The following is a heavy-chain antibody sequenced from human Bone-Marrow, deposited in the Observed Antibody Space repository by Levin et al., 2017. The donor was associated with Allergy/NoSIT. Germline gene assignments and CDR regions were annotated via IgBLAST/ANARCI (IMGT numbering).Heavy chain of an antibody. J-gene: IGHJ4*02. Sequence: GASVKVSCKASGYTFTDYYIHWVRQAPGQGLEWLGWVNADSGGTRYAQRFQGRVTITRDTSISTAYMELSSLRSDDTAVYFCAKSLVAPLFDYWGQGTLVIVSS. V-gene: IGHV1-2*02. CDR3: AKSLVAPLFDY. CDR1: GYTFTDYY. D-gene: IGHD2-15*01. CDR2: VNADSGGT.